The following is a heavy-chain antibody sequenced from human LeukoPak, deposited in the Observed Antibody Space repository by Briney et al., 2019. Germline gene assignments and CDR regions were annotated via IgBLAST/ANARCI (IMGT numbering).Heavy chain of an antibody. D-gene: IGHD5-18*01. V-gene: IGHV4-30-4*01. CDR1: GGSISSGDYY. CDR2: IYYSGST. Sequence: NPSETLSLTCTVSGGSISSGDYYWSWIRQPPGKGLEWIGYIYYSGSTYYNPSLKSRVTISVDTSKNQFSLKLSSVTAADTAVYYCASRRLSYGFDYWGQGTLVTVSS. CDR3: ASRRLSYGFDY. J-gene: IGHJ4*02.